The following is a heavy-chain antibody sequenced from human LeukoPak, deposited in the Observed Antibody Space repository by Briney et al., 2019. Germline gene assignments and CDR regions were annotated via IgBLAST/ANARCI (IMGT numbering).Heavy chain of an antibody. Sequence: PSETLSLTCTVSGGSISSSSYYWGWIRQPPGKGLEWIGSIYHSGSTYYNPSLKSRVTISVDTSKNQFSLKLSSVTAADTAVYYCARGRGSSWQINWFDPWGQGTLVTVSS. V-gene: IGHV4-39*07. CDR1: GGSISSSSYY. D-gene: IGHD6-13*01. CDR3: ARGRGSSWQINWFDP. CDR2: IYHSGST. J-gene: IGHJ5*02.